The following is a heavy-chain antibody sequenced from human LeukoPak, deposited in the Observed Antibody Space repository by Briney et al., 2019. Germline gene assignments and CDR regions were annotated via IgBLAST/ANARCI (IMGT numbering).Heavy chain of an antibody. D-gene: IGHD5-18*01. V-gene: IGHV1-8*01. J-gene: IGHJ4*02. Sequence: ASVKVSCKASGYTFTSYDINWVRQATGQGLEWMGCMNPNSGNTGYAQKFQGRVTMTRNTSISTAYMELSSLRSEDTAVYYCARGVRYSYGQMYYFDYWGQGTLVTVSS. CDR3: ARGVRYSYGQMYYFDY. CDR2: MNPNSGNT. CDR1: GYTFTSYD.